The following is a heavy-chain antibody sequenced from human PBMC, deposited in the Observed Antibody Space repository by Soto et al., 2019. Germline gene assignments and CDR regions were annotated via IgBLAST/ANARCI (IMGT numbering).Heavy chain of an antibody. CDR2: IIPIFGTA. D-gene: IGHD3-22*01. V-gene: IGHV1-69*12. J-gene: IGHJ5*02. CDR1: GGTFSSYA. CDR3: ARSGDSSYDSSGYYYEYWFDP. Sequence: QVQLVQSGAEVKKPGSSVKVSCKASGGTFSSYAISWVRQAPGQGLEWMGGIIPIFGTANYAQKFQGRVTITADEYTSTAYMELSSLRSEDTAVYYCARSGDSSYDSSGYYYEYWFDPWGQGTLVTVSS.